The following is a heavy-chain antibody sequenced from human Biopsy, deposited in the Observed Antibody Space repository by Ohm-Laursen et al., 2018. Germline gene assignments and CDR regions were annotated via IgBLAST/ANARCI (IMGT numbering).Heavy chain of an antibody. CDR1: GITFNSDW. J-gene: IGHJ4*02. V-gene: IGHV3-7*01. CDR2: IREHGNEE. D-gene: IGHD2-2*01. Sequence: SLRLSCSASGITFNSDWMSWVRQAPGKGLEWVAIIREHGNEEFYVDSVKGRFTISRDNARNSLYLQMNSLRAEDTAVYYCARNLGVTPGYQDYWGQGTLVTVSS. CDR3: ARNLGVTPGYQDY.